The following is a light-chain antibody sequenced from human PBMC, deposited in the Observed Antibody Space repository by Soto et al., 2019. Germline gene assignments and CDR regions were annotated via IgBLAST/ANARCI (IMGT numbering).Light chain of an antibody. V-gene: IGKV4-1*01. J-gene: IGKJ1*01. CDR2: WAS. CDR1: QSVLYSSNNKNY. CDR3: QQYYSTWT. Sequence: DIVMTQSPDSLAVSLGERATINCKSSQSVLYSSNNKNYLAWYQQKPGQPPKLLIYWASTRESGVPDRFSGSGSVTDFTLTISSLQAEDGAVYYGQQYYSTWTFGQGTKVEIK.